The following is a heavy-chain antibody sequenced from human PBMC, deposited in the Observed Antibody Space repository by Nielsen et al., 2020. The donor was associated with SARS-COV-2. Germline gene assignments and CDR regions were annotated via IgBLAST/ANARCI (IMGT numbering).Heavy chain of an antibody. D-gene: IGHD3-16*01. CDR1: GFTFTNYA. J-gene: IGHJ4*02. Sequence: GESLKISCAASGFTFTNYAMSWVRQAPGKGLEWLSYISSSGTTTHYADSVKGRFTISRDNAKNSLYLQMNSLRAEDTAVYYCARVGQFDCWGQGTLVIVSS. CDR3: ARVGQFDC. V-gene: IGHV3-11*04. CDR2: ISSSGTTT.